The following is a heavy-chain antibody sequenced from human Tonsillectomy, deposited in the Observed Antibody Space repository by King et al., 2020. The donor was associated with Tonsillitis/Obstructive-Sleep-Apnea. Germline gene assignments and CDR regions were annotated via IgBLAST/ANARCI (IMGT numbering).Heavy chain of an antibody. V-gene: IGHV3-15*01. CDR3: TTDLSLLWFRELLWALSGAY. CDR2: IKSKTDGGTT. D-gene: IGHD3-10*01. Sequence: VQLVESGGGLVKPGGSLRLSCAASGFTFSNAWMSWVRQAPGKGLEWVGRIKSKTDGGTTDYAAPVKGRFTISRDDSKNTLYLQMNSLKTEDTAVYYCTTDLSLLWFRELLWALSGAYWGQGTLVTVSS. CDR1: GFTFSNAW. J-gene: IGHJ4*02.